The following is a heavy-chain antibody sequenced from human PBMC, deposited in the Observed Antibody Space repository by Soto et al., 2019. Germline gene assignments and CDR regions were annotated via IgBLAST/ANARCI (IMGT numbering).Heavy chain of an antibody. J-gene: IGHJ4*02. CDR2: IIPILGII. V-gene: IGHV1-69*04. CDR3: ATEDCTGGSCYFADD. Sequence: SVKVSCKPSGGSFTSLTFTWVRQAPGQGLEWMGRIIPILGIINYAQKFQDRVTLTADRSTSAAYMELSSLRSEDTAVYYCATEDCTGGSCYFADDWGQGTRVTVSS. D-gene: IGHD2-15*01. CDR1: GGSFTSLT.